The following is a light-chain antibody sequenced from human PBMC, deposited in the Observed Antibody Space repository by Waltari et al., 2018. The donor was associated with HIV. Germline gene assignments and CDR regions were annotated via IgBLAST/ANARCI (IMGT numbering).Light chain of an antibody. Sequence: QSALTQPPSASGSPGQSVAISCTGTSSDIGGYNYVSWYQQHPGKAPKRMIFEVTKRTSGVPDRFSGSKSGNTASLTVAGLQAEDEADYYCASYGGTNDLVFGGGTKLTVL. CDR3: ASYGGTNDLV. CDR2: EVT. J-gene: IGLJ3*02. CDR1: SSDIGGYNY. V-gene: IGLV2-8*01.